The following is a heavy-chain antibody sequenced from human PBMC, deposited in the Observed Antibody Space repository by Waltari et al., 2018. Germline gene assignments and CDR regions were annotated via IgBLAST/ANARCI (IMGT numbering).Heavy chain of an antibody. V-gene: IGHV1-2*06. J-gene: IGHJ6*02. CDR2: INPNSGGT. CDR1: GYTFTGYS. CDR3: ARESSKARPHYYYGMDV. Sequence: QVQLVQSGAEVKKPAASVKVSCKSSGYTFTGYSMHWLRHAPGKGLEWMGRINPNSGGTNYAQKFQGRVTMTRDTSISTAYMELSRLRSDDTAVYYCARESSKARPHYYYGMDVWGQGTTVTVSS. D-gene: IGHD6-6*01.